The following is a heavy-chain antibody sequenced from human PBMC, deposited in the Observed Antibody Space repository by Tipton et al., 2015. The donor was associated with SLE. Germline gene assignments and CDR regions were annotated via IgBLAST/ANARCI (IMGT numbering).Heavy chain of an antibody. CDR2: IYPTGRT. CDR3: ATGPLRDAFDI. V-gene: IGHV4-34*01. CDR1: GGSLSGYW. Sequence: TLSLTCTVYGGSLSGYWWSWIRQSPGKGLEWIGEIYPTGRTDYNPSLMSRVTISVDTSKNQFSLKLSSVTAADTAVYYCATGPLRDAFDIWGQGTMVTVSS. J-gene: IGHJ3*02.